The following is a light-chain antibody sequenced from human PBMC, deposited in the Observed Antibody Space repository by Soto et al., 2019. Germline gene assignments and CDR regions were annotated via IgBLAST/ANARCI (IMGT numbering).Light chain of an antibody. CDR3: CSFTSITTYV. Sequence: QSVLTQPASVSGSLGQSMNISCTGTSSDVGAYNYVSWYQQQPGKAPKLMISEVSNRPSGVSNRFSGSKSGNTASLIISGLQAEDEADYYCCSFTSITTYVFGTGTKVTVL. V-gene: IGLV2-14*01. CDR2: EVS. CDR1: SSDVGAYNY. J-gene: IGLJ1*01.